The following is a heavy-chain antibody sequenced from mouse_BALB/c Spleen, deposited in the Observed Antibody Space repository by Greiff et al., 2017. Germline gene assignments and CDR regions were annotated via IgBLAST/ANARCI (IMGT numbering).Heavy chain of an antibody. Sequence: EVQLVESGGGLVKPGGSLKLSCAASGFTFSSYGMSWVRQTPDKRLEWVATISSGGSYTYYPDSVKGRFTISRDNAKNTLYLQMSSLKSEDTAMYYCARPYYAMDYWGQGTSVTVSS. CDR1: GFTFSSYG. CDR3: ARPYYAMDY. J-gene: IGHJ4*01. CDR2: ISSGGSYT. V-gene: IGHV5-6*01.